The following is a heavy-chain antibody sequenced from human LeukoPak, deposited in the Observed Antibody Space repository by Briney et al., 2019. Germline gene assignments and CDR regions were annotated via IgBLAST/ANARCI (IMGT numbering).Heavy chain of an antibody. V-gene: IGHV3-30*18. CDR1: SFTFCSYG. CDR2: ISHYRTNT. Sequence: TGGSLRLYSSASSFTFCSYGMLRLRQAPGNGLEWVAVISHYRTNTCYADSVKGRFTVSRDDFKNTLYLEINSVSAQDIAGYGRAKVRLERRLLLPNFDYWGQGTLVTVSS. D-gene: IGHD1-1*01. CDR3: AKVRLERRLLLPNFDY. J-gene: IGHJ4*02.